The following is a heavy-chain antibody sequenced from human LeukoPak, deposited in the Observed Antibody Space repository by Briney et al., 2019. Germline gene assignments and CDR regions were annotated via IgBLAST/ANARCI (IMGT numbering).Heavy chain of an antibody. D-gene: IGHD5-24*01. CDR2: VYYSGST. Sequence: PSETLSLTCTVSGGSISSSSYYWGWIRQPPGKGLEWIGNVYYSGSTYYDPSLKSRVTISIDTSKNQFSLKLSSVTAADTAVYYCARDHEMATINYFDYWGQGTLVTVSS. J-gene: IGHJ4*02. V-gene: IGHV4-39*07. CDR3: ARDHEMATINYFDY. CDR1: GGSISSSSYY.